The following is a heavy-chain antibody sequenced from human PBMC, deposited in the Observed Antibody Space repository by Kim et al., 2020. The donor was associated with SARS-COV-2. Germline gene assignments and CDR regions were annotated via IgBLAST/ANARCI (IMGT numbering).Heavy chain of an antibody. V-gene: IGHV4-30-4*01. D-gene: IGHD1-26*01. Sequence: SETLSLTCTVSGGSISSGDSYWIWIRQPPGKGLEWIGYIYYSGTTYYNPSLKSRVSMSVDTSKNQFSLRLSSVTSADTAVYYCARDQSLGGGTVDAFDV. CDR3: ARDQSLGGGTVDAFDV. CDR1: GGSISSGDSY. J-gene: IGHJ3*01. CDR2: IYYSGTT.